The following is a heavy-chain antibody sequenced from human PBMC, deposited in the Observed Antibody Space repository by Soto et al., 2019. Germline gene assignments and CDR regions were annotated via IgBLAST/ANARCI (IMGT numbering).Heavy chain of an antibody. D-gene: IGHD3-22*01. J-gene: IGHJ4*02. CDR3: AKDSYWQGYYDSSGYYWSYFDY. CDR1: GFKFSSYG. V-gene: IGHV3-30*18. Sequence: PGGSLRLSCTASGFKFSSYGMHWVRQAPGKGLEWVAVISYDGSNKYYADSVKGRFTISRDNSKNTLYLQMNSLRAEDTAVYYCAKDSYWQGYYDSSGYYWSYFDYWGQGTLVTVSS. CDR2: ISYDGSNK.